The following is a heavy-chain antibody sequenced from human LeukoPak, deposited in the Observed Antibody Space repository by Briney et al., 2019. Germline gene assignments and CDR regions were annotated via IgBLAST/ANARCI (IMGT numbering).Heavy chain of an antibody. Sequence: PGGSLRLSCAASGFTFSSYAMSWVRQAPGKGLEWVSAISGSGGSTYYADSVKGRFTISRGNSKNTLYLQMNSLRAEDTAVYYCAKDPTSIAARPHYFDYWGQGTLVTVSS. CDR3: AKDPTSIAARPHYFDY. CDR1: GFTFSSYA. D-gene: IGHD6-6*01. J-gene: IGHJ4*02. CDR2: ISGSGGST. V-gene: IGHV3-23*01.